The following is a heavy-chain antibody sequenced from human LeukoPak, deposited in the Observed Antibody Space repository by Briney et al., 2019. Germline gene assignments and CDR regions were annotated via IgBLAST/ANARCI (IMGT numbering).Heavy chain of an antibody. CDR2: TNHRGSA. CDR3: ARRGARCSSTSCYQSRAPSNWFDP. J-gene: IGHJ5*02. CDR1: GGSFSGYY. Sequence: PSETLSLTCAVYGGSFSGYYWSGSRQRPGKGREGRGETNHRGSANYNPPLQSRVTISVDTSKNQFSLKLSSVTAADTAVYYWARRGARCSSTSCYQSRAPSNWFDPWGQGTLVTVSS. V-gene: IGHV4-34*01. D-gene: IGHD2-2*01.